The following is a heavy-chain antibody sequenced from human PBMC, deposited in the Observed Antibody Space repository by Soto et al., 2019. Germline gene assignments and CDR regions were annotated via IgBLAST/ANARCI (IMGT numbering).Heavy chain of an antibody. V-gene: IGHV1-69*08. CDR3: ARDRGDGYNNI. CDR1: GGTFSSYT. Sequence: QVQLVQSGAEVKKPGSSVKVSCKASGGTFSSYTISCVRQAPGQGLEWMGRIIPILGIANYAQKCQGRVTITADKSTSTAYMELSSLRSEDTAVYYCARDRGDGYNNIWGQGTMVTVSS. CDR2: IIPILGIA. D-gene: IGHD5-12*01. J-gene: IGHJ3*02.